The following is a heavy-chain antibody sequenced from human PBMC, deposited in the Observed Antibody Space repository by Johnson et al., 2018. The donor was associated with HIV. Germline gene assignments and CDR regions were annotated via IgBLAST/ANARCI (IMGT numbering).Heavy chain of an antibody. CDR2: ISGSGGST. J-gene: IGHJ3*02. Sequence: EVQLVESGGGLVQPGGSLRLSCAASGFTFSSYAMSWVRQAPGKGLEWVSAISGSGGSTYYADSVKGRFTISRDNSKNTLYLQMNSLRAEATAVYYCARDLLVEVAGTGDDCFDMWGQGTMVTVSS. V-gene: IGHV3-23*04. CDR3: ARDLLVEVAGTGDDCFDM. D-gene: IGHD6-19*01. CDR1: GFTFSSYA.